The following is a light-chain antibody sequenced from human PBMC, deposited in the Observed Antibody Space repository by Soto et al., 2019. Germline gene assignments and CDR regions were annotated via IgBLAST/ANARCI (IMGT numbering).Light chain of an antibody. CDR3: SSYAGSKNRYV. CDR1: SSDVGGYNF. CDR2: EVT. J-gene: IGLJ1*01. V-gene: IGLV2-8*01. Sequence: QSVLTQPPSASGSRGQSVSISCAGTSSDVGGYNFVSWYQQHPGKAPKLILYEVTKRPSGVPDRFSGSKSDNTASLTVSGLQTEDEAHYYCSSYAGSKNRYVFGTGTKVTVL.